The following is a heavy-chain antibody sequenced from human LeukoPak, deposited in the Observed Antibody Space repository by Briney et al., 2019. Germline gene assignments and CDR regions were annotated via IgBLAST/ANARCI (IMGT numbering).Heavy chain of an antibody. CDR3: ARQGGSSNPYHYYYMDV. D-gene: IGHD6-13*01. Sequence: PSETLSLTCAVSGYSISSGYYWGWFRQPPGKGLEWIECIFHSANTYYNPSLKSRVSISVDTSKNQFSLKLTSVTAADSAVYYCARQGGSSNPYHYYYMDVWGKGTTVTVSS. CDR1: GYSISSGYY. V-gene: IGHV4-38-2*01. J-gene: IGHJ6*03. CDR2: IFHSANT.